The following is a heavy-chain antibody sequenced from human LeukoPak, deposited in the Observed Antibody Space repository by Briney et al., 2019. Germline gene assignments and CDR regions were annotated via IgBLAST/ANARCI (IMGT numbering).Heavy chain of an antibody. CDR2: ISHDGSIK. J-gene: IGHJ4*02. Sequence: GGSLRLSCVASGFTFSSFPMHWVRQAPGKGPEWMAVISHDGSIKYYTDSVEGRFTISRDNSKSTVYLQMNSLTTEDTAIYYCAREAVSGSFGDHWGQGTLVTVSS. D-gene: IGHD1-26*01. CDR3: AREAVSGSFGDH. V-gene: IGHV3-30*04. CDR1: GFTFSSFP.